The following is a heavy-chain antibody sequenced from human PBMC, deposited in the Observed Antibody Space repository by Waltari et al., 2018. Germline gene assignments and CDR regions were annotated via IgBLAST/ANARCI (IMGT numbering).Heavy chain of an antibody. CDR1: GGSFSGYY. CDR2: INHSGST. J-gene: IGHJ6*02. Sequence: QVQLQQWGAGLLKPSETLSLTCAVYGGSFSGYYWSWIRQPPGKGLEWIGEINHSGSTNYNPSRMSRVTISVDTSKNQFSLKLSSVTAADTAVYYCARVFYCSSTSCYGEKDYYYYGMDVWGQGTTVTVSS. CDR3: ARVFYCSSTSCYGEKDYYYYGMDV. V-gene: IGHV4-34*01. D-gene: IGHD2-2*01.